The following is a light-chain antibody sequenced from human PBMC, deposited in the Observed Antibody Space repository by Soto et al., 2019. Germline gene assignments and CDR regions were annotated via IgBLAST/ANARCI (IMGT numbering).Light chain of an antibody. CDR1: SSDVGGYKS. CDR3: SSYTSGSTVI. CDR2: EVT. V-gene: IGLV2-14*01. Sequence: QSALTQPASVSGSPGQSITISCTGTSSDVGGYKSVSWYQQHPDKAPKLMIYEVTNRPAEVSNRFSGSKSGITASLTISGLQSEDEADYYCSSYTSGSTVIFGGGTKLTVL. J-gene: IGLJ2*01.